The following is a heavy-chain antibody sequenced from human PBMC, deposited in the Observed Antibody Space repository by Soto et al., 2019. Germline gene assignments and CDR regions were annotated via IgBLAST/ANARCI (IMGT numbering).Heavy chain of an antibody. V-gene: IGHV3-74*01. CDR1: AFTLHSYL. Sequence: GAPRTSLAAPAFTLHSYLVHRGPPTPGKGLVWVSRINSDGSSTNYADSVKGRFTISRDNAKNTLYLQMNSLRAEDTAVYYCARDPYPWTSGWNWFDPWGQGTLVTVSS. D-gene: IGHD6-19*01. CDR2: INSDGSST. CDR3: ARDPYPWTSGWNWFDP. J-gene: IGHJ5*02.